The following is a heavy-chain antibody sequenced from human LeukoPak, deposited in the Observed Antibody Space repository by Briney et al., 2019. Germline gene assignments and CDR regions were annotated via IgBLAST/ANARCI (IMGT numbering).Heavy chain of an antibody. Sequence: SVKVSCKASGDTFSSYAISWVRQAPGQGLEWMGRIIPILGIANYAQKFQGRVTITADKSTSTAYMELSSLRSEDTAVYYCAREDRSTLGEYFQHWGQGTLVTVSS. V-gene: IGHV1-69*04. CDR1: GDTFSSYA. CDR3: AREDRSTLGEYFQH. D-gene: IGHD2/OR15-2a*01. J-gene: IGHJ1*01. CDR2: IIPILGIA.